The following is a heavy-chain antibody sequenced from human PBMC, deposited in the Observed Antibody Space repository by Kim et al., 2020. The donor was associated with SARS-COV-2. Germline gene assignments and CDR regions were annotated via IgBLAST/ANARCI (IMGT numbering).Heavy chain of an antibody. J-gene: IGHJ3*02. Sequence: SETLSLTCAVSGGSISNNNWWSWVRQPPGKGLEWIGEFYHTGSTNYNPSLKSRVTISIDKSRNQFSLNLNSVTAADTAVYYCARAGDDYMVREDIKCGVAFDIWGQGTVVTVSS. CDR3: ARAGDDYMVREDIKCGVAFDI. V-gene: IGHV4-4*02. CDR1: GGSISNNNW. D-gene: IGHD3-10*01. CDR2: FYHTGST.